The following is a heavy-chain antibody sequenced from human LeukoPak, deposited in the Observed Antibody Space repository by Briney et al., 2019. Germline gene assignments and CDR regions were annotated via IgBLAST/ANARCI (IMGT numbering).Heavy chain of an antibody. J-gene: IGHJ6*03. CDR1: GYTFTVYY. D-gene: IGHD6-13*01. CDR2: INPNSGGT. Sequence: ASVTLSFTSSGYTFTVYYMHWVRQAPGQGLEWMGCINPNSGGTNYAQKFHSRGTMIRDTSISTAYMELSRLRSDDTAVYYCARDREGGCIAAGAAYYYYYMDVWGKGTTVTVSS. CDR3: ARDREGGCIAAGAAYYYYYMDV. V-gene: IGHV1-2*02.